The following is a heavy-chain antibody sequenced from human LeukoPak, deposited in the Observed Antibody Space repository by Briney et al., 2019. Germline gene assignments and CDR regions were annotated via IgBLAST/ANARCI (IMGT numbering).Heavy chain of an antibody. J-gene: IGHJ3*02. Sequence: ASVKVSCKASGYTFTSYYMHWVRQAPGQGLEWMGLINPSGGSTSYAQKFQGRVTMTRDTSTSTVYMELSSLRSEDTAVYYCARVGRYSYGSVAFDIWGQGTMVTVSS. CDR1: GYTFTSYY. CDR2: INPSGGST. D-gene: IGHD5-18*01. V-gene: IGHV1-46*01. CDR3: ARVGRYSYGSVAFDI.